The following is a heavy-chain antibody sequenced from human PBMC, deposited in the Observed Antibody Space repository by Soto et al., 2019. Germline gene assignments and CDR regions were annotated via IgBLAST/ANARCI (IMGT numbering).Heavy chain of an antibody. V-gene: IGHV4-31*03. CDR1: GGSITTGGYY. D-gene: IGHD2-15*01. J-gene: IGHJ4*02. CDR2: RYYSEST. Sequence: PSETLSLTCTVSGGSITTGGYYWSWIRQLPGKGLEWIGHRYYSESTYHNPSLKSRVSISLDTSKNQFSLKLSFVTAADTAMYYCARTKCSGGSCYSWSLDYWGQGTPVTVSS. CDR3: ARTKCSGGSCYSWSLDY.